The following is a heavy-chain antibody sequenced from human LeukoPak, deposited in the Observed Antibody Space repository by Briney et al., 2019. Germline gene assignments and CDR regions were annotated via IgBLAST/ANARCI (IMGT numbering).Heavy chain of an antibody. CDR3: AGVRAGGNRAFDV. CDR2: IDPDDSGS. D-gene: IGHD4-23*01. Sequence: PGGSLRLSCAASGFTFSSYWMHWVRQAPGEGLVWVSRIDPDDSGSTYADSVKGRFTISRDNAKNTLWLQMNSRRADDTAVYYCAGVRAGGNRAFDVWGQGTVVAVSS. J-gene: IGHJ3*01. CDR1: GFTFSSYW. V-gene: IGHV3-74*01.